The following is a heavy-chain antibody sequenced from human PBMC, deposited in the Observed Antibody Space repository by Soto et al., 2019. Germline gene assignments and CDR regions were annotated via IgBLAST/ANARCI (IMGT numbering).Heavy chain of an antibody. V-gene: IGHV4-59*08. CDR3: ARGAVNYFDY. Sequence: SATLSLTCTVSGGSISSYYWSWIRQPPGKGLEWIGYIYYSGSTNYNPSLKSRVTISVDTSKNQFSLKLISLTAADTAVYYCARGAVNYFDYWGQGTLVTVSS. CDR1: GGSISSYY. CDR2: IYYSGST. D-gene: IGHD6-19*01. J-gene: IGHJ4*02.